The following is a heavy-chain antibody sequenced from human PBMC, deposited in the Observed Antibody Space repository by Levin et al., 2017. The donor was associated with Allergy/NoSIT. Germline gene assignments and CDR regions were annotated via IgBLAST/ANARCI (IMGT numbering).Heavy chain of an antibody. J-gene: IGHJ3*02. V-gene: IGHV3-9*01. CDR2: ISWNSGSI. Sequence: GGSLRLSCAASGFTFDDYAMHWVRQAPGKGLEWVSGISWNSGSIGYADSVKGRFTISIDNAKNSLYLQMNSLRTEDTALYYCARDNIGLPDAFDIWGQGTMVIVSS. CDR1: GFTFDDYA. D-gene: IGHD3-10*01. CDR3: ARDNIGLPDAFDI.